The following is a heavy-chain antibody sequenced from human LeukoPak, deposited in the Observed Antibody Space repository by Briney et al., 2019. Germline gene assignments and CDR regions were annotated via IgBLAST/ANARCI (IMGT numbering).Heavy chain of an antibody. D-gene: IGHD3-10*01. V-gene: IGHV3-74*01. CDR1: GFTFSNYL. CDR2: VNTDGSAT. J-gene: IGHJ4*02. Sequence: PGGSLRLSCAASGFTFSNYLMHWVRQTPGKGLVWVSRVNTDGSATAYADSVKGRFTISRDNAKNTLYLQMNSLRAGDTAVYYCARETLIRGFMPDYWGQGTLVTVSS. CDR3: ARETLIRGFMPDY.